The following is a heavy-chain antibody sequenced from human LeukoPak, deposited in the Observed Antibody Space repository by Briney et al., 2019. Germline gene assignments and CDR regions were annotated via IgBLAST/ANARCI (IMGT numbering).Heavy chain of an antibody. J-gene: IGHJ6*03. CDR1: GGSIRSSTYY. D-gene: IGHD3-16*01. CDR2: IYYDGST. CDR3: ARVASGGFMDV. V-gene: IGHV4-39*07. Sequence: SETLSLTCTVSGGSIRSSTYYWGWIRQPPGKGLEWIGNIYYDGSTNFNPSLKSRVTLSLDTSKNQFSLKLSSVTAADTAVYYCARVASGGFMDVWGKGTTVTVSS.